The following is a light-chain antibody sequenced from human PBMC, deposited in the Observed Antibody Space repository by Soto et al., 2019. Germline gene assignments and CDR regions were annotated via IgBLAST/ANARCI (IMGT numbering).Light chain of an antibody. V-gene: IGLV1-47*01. CDR2: TNN. CDR3: AAWDDNLSGPL. CDR1: TSNIGSSY. J-gene: IGLJ7*01. Sequence: QSVLTQPPSASGTPGQRVTISCSGSTSNIGSSYVYWYQQLPGTAPRLLIYTNNQRPSGVPDRFSGSKSGTSASLAIGGLRSEDEADYYCAAWDDNLSGPLFGGGTQLTVL.